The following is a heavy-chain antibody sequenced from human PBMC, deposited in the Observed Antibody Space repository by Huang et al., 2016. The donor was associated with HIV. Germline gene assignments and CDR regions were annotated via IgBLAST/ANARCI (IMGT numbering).Heavy chain of an antibody. CDR3: ARDSPLLGVVIVVVPTAPNAFDI. J-gene: IGHJ3*02. CDR1: GYTFTSYG. Sequence: QVQLVQSGVEVKKPGASVKVSCKASGYTFTSYGISWVRQAPGQGLEWMGWISAYNGVTNYGQNGQGRVTMTTATSTRTAYMELRSLRSDDTAVYYCARDSPLLGVVIVVVPTAPNAFDIWGQGTMVTVSS. V-gene: IGHV1-18*01. CDR2: ISAYNGVT. D-gene: IGHD2-2*01.